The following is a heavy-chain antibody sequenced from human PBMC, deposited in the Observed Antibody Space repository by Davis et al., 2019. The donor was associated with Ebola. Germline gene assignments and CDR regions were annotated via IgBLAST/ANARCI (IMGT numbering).Heavy chain of an antibody. CDR2: INHSGST. CDR3: ARVVIPPYYFDY. V-gene: IGHV4-34*01. D-gene: IGHD3-22*01. Sequence: PSETLSLTCAVYGGSFSGYYWSWIRQPPGKGLEWIGEINHSGSTNYNPSLKSRVTISVDTSKNQFSLKLSSVTAADTAVYYCARVVIPPYYFDYWGQGTLVTVSS. J-gene: IGHJ4*02. CDR1: GGSFSGYY.